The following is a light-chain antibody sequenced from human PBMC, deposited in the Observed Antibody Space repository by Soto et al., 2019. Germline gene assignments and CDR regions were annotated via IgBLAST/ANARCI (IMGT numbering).Light chain of an antibody. J-gene: IGLJ1*01. CDR2: DDN. CDR3: QSYASSLNGLYV. V-gene: IGLV1-51*01. Sequence: QSVLTQPPSVSAAPGQKVTISCSGSSSNIGGNSVSWYQQLPGSAPKLLIYDDNKRPSGVPDRFSVSKSGTSASLVITGLQAEDEAEYFCQSYASSLNGLYVFGTGTKVTVL. CDR1: SSNIGGNS.